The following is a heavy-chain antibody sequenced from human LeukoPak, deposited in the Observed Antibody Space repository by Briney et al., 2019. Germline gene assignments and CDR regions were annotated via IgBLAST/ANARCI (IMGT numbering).Heavy chain of an antibody. D-gene: IGHD3-10*01. J-gene: IGHJ4*02. CDR3: ARKGYFGSESYFDY. Sequence: SETLSLTCTVSGGSIRSHHWSWIRQPPGKGLECIGYIDYNGSTNYNPSLKSRVTISEDTSKNQFSLKLSSVTAADTAVYYCARKGYFGSESYFDYWGQGTLVTVSS. CDR2: IDYNGST. V-gene: IGHV4-59*11. CDR1: GGSIRSHH.